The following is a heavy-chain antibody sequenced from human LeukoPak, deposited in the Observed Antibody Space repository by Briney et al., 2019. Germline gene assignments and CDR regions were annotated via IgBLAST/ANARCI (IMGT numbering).Heavy chain of an antibody. D-gene: IGHD1-26*01. Sequence: AETLSLTCTVSGGSISNSDYYWGWIRQPPGKGLEWIGSIYYSGSTYYSPALKSRVTISVDTSKNQFSLKLTSVTAADTAVYYWARLPRPVGATPHDAFDMWGQGTMVTVSS. CDR1: GGSISNSDYY. J-gene: IGHJ3*02. CDR2: IYYSGST. V-gene: IGHV4-39*01. CDR3: ARLPRPVGATPHDAFDM.